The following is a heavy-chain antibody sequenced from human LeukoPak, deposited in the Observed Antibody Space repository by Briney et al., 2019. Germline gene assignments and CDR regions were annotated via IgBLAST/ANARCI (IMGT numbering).Heavy chain of an antibody. V-gene: IGHV3-7*01. CDR3: ARGGDGSGTTAYYFDY. CDR1: GFTFTKYW. Sequence: GDSLRLSCAASGFTFTKYWMTWVRQAPGKGLEWVGNIKQDGSDKNYMDSVKGRFTISRDNTKNSVYLQMSSLRAEDTAVYYCARGGDGSGTTAYYFDYWGQGTLVTVSS. D-gene: IGHD3-10*01. J-gene: IGHJ4*02. CDR2: IKQDGSDK.